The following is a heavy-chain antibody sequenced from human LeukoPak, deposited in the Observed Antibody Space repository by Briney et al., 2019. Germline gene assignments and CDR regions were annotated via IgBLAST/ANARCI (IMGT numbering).Heavy chain of an antibody. CDR1: GFTFGRYW. Sequence: GGSLRLSCAASGFTFGRYWLSWVRPAAGKGLEWGANKNEDGSEQYHVDTVKGRFTIYTDNAKNSLYLQMDSLTAADTAVYYCARASDVGTIDYWGQGTLVTVSS. D-gene: IGHD7-27*01. J-gene: IGHJ4*02. CDR2: KNEDGSEQ. CDR3: ARASDVGTIDY. V-gene: IGHV3-7*04.